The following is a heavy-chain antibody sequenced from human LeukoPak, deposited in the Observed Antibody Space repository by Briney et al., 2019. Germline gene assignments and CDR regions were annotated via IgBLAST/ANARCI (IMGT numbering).Heavy chain of an antibody. J-gene: IGHJ4*02. CDR2: INSDGSST. CDR1: GFTFSSYC. CDR3: ARGSSSWSHFDY. D-gene: IGHD6-13*01. Sequence: PGGSLRLSCAASGFTFSSYCMHWVRQAPGKGLVWVSRINSDGSSTTYADSVKGRFTISRDNAKNTVYLQMNSLRAEDTAVYYCARGSSSWSHFDYWGQGTLVTVSS. V-gene: IGHV3-74*01.